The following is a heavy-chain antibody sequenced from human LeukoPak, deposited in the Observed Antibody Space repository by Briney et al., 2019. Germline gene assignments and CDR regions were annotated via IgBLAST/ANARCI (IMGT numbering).Heavy chain of an antibody. CDR1: GYTFTSYD. V-gene: IGHV1-8*03. J-gene: IGHJ4*02. Sequence: GASVKVSCKASGYTFTSYDINWARQATGQGLEWMGWMNPNSGNTGYAQKFQGRVTITRNTSISTAYMELSSLRSEDTAVYYCARGPSANSGSYHFDYWGQGTLVTVSS. CDR2: MNPNSGNT. D-gene: IGHD1-26*01. CDR3: ARGPSANSGSYHFDY.